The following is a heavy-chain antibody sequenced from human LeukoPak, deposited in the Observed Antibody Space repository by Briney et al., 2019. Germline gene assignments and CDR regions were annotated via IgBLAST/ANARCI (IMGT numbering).Heavy chain of an antibody. Sequence: GGSLRLSCAASGFTFSSYAMSWVRQAPGKGLEWVSSISSSSSYIYYADSVKGRFTISRDDAKNSLYLQMNSLRAEDTAVYYCAGLSSSSKSLDYWGQGTLVTVSS. CDR1: GFTFSSYA. CDR2: ISSSSSYI. D-gene: IGHD6-6*01. CDR3: AGLSSSSKSLDY. J-gene: IGHJ4*02. V-gene: IGHV3-21*01.